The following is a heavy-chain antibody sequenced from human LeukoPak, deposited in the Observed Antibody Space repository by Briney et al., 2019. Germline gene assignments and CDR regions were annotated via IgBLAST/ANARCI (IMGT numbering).Heavy chain of an antibody. J-gene: IGHJ4*02. CDR1: GYTFTGYY. CDR3: AGDSPGIAAAGTSLGY. D-gene: IGHD6-13*01. Sequence: ASVKVSCKASGYTFTGYYMHWVRQAPGQGLEWMGWINPNSGGTNYAQKFQGRVTMTRDTSISTAYMELSRLRSDDTAVYYCAGDSPGIAAAGTSLGYWGQGTLVTVSS. CDR2: INPNSGGT. V-gene: IGHV1-2*02.